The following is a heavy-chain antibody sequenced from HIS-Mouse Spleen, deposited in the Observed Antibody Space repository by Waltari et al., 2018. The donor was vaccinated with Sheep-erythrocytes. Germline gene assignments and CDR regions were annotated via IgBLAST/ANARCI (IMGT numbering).Heavy chain of an antibody. CDR3: ARGAYSSSWYPFQH. D-gene: IGHD6-13*01. Sequence: QVQLVESGGGVVQPGRSLRLSCAASGFTFSSYAMHWVSQAPGKGVEWGPVMSYDGSNKYSPDAVKVRFTISRDNSKNTLYLQMNSLRAEDTAVYYCARGAYSSSWYPFQHWGQGTLVTVSS. CDR1: GFTFSSYA. CDR2: MSYDGSNK. J-gene: IGHJ1*01. V-gene: IGHV3-30-3*01.